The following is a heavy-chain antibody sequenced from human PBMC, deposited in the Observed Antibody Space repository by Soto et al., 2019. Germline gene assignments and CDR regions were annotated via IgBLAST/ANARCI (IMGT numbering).Heavy chain of an antibody. V-gene: IGHV5-10-1*01. CDR1: GYSFTSYW. D-gene: IGHD6-6*01. CDR3: ARLGVLASSSSGMDI. J-gene: IGHJ6*02. CDR2: IDPSDSYT. Sequence: GESLKISCKGSGYSFTSYWISWVRQMPGKGLEWMGRIDPSDSYTNYSPSFQGHVTISADKSISTAYLQWSSLKASDTAMYYCARLGVLASSSSGMDIWGQGTTVTVSS.